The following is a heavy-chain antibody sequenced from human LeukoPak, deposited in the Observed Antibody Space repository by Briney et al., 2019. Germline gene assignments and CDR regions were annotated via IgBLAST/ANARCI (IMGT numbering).Heavy chain of an antibody. V-gene: IGHV3-64D*06. Sequence: PGGSLRLSCSASGFTFSTYAMHWVRQAPGKGLDYVSPISTNGGNTKYADSVKGRFTISRDNAKNTLYLQMSSLGPEDTAVYYCVRWDYDTGADYWGQGTLVTVSS. CDR1: GFTFSTYA. CDR3: VRWDYDTGADY. D-gene: IGHD3-16*01. J-gene: IGHJ4*02. CDR2: ISTNGGNT.